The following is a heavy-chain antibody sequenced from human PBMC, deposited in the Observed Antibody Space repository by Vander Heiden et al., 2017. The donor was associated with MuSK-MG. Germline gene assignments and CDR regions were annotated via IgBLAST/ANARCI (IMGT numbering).Heavy chain of an antibody. D-gene: IGHD6-6*01. CDR3: AREGGADYSSSKPYDY. J-gene: IGHJ4*02. CDR2: ISGSGGST. CDR1: GFTFSSYA. Sequence: EVQLLESGGGLVQPGGSLRLSCAASGFTFSSYAMGWVRQAPGKGLEWVSAISGSGGSTDYADSVKGRFTISRDNSKNTLYLQMNSLRAEDTAVYYCAREGGADYSSSKPYDYWGQGTLVTVSS. V-gene: IGHV3-23*01.